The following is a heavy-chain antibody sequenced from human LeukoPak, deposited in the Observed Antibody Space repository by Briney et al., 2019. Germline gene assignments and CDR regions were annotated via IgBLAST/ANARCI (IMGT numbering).Heavy chain of an antibody. Sequence: GASVKVSCKASGYTFTSYDINWVRQATGQGLEWMGWMNPNSGNTGYAQKFQGRVTMTRNTSISTAYMELSSLRFEDTAVYYCASQAGYSSSWHYYYYGMDVWGQGTTVTVSS. CDR1: GYTFTSYD. CDR2: MNPNSGNT. D-gene: IGHD6-13*01. V-gene: IGHV1-8*01. J-gene: IGHJ6*02. CDR3: ASQAGYSSSWHYYYYGMDV.